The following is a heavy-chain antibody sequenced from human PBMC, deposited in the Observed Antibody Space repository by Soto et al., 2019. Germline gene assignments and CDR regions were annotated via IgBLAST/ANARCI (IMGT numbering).Heavy chain of an antibody. J-gene: IGHJ5*02. CDR3: ARDGEVVPADLDP. V-gene: IGHV1-18*01. CDR2: ISAYNGNT. CDR1: GYTFTSYG. D-gene: IGHD2-2*01. Sequence: QVQLVQSGAEVKEPGASVKVSCKASGYTFTSYGISWVRQAPGQGREWMGWISAYNGNTNYAQKLQGRVTMTTDTSTSTGYMELRSLRTDDTAVDYCARDGEVVPADLDPWGQGTLVSVSS.